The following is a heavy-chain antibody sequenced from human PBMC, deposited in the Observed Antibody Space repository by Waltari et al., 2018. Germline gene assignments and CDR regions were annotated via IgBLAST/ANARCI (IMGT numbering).Heavy chain of an antibody. V-gene: IGHV2-5*01. J-gene: IGHJ4*02. CDR2: IYWNDDK. Sequence: QITLKESGPTLVKPTQTLTLTCTFSGFSLSTRGVGVGWIRQPPGKALEWLALIYWNDDKRYSPSLKSRLTITKDTSKNQVVLTMTNMDPVDTATYYCAHVTSYYDSSGYYFDYWGQGTLVTVSS. CDR1: GFSLSTRGVG. D-gene: IGHD3-22*01. CDR3: AHVTSYYDSSGYYFDY.